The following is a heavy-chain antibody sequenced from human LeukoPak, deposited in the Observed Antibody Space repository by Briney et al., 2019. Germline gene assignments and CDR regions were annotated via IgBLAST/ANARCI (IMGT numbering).Heavy chain of an antibody. V-gene: IGHV4-59*01. D-gene: IGHD3-10*02. CDR1: GGSISPYY. J-gene: IGHJ4*02. CDR3: ARSTGSTMFIDY. CDR2: IYYSGNT. Sequence: SETLSLTCTDSGGSISPYYWSLIRQPPGKGLEWLGYIYYSGNTDYNPSLKRRVAISVDTSKNQFSLKLSSVTAADTAVYYCARSTGSTMFIDYWGQGTLVTVSS.